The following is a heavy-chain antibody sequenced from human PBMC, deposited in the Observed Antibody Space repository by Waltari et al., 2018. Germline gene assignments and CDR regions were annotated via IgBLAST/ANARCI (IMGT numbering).Heavy chain of an antibody. V-gene: IGHV4-38-2*01. CDR1: GYSISSGYY. CDR2: IYHSGST. D-gene: IGHD3-3*01. Sequence: QVQLQESGPGLVKPSETLSLTCAVSGYSISSGYYWGWIRQPPGKGLEWIGSIYHSGSTYYNPSLKSRVTISVDTSKNQFSLKLSSVTAADTAVYYCARQYTAQRYDFSWVYFDYWGQGTLVTVSS. CDR3: ARQYTAQRYDFSWVYFDY. J-gene: IGHJ4*02.